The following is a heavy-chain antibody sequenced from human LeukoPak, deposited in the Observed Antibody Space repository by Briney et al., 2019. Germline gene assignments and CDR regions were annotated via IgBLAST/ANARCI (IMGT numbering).Heavy chain of an antibody. CDR3: AREVPDSSSWYVFDAFDI. V-gene: IGHV6-1*01. J-gene: IGHJ3*02. D-gene: IGHD6-13*01. Sequence: SQTLSLTCAISGDSVSSNSAAWNWIRQSPSRGLEWLGRTYYRSKWYNGYAVSVKSRITINPDTSKNQFSLQPNSVTPEDTAVYYCAREVPDSSSWYVFDAFDIWGQGTMVTVSS. CDR2: TYYRSKWYN. CDR1: GDSVSSNSAA.